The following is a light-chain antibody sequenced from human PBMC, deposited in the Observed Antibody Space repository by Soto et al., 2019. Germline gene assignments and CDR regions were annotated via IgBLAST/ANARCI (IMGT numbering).Light chain of an antibody. V-gene: IGKV1-39*01. CDR1: QSISSY. CDR2: AAS. J-gene: IGKJ2*01. CDR3: QQSYSTPQT. Sequence: DIQMTQSPSSLSASVGDRVTITCRASQSISSYLNWYQQKPGKAPKLLNYAASSLQSGVPSRFSGSGSGTDFTLTISSLQPEDVATYYCQQSYSTPQTFGQGTKLEIK.